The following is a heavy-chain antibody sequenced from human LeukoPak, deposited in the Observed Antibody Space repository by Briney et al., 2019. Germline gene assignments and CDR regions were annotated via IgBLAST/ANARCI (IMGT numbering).Heavy chain of an antibody. CDR3: ARLVGATAIDAFDI. D-gene: IGHD1-26*01. Sequence: SETLSLTCTVSGGSIRTSDYYWSWIRQPPGKGLEWIGYIYYSGSTNYNPSLKSRVTISVDTSKNQFSLKLSSATAADTAVYYCARLVGATAIDAFDIWGQGTMVTVSS. CDR1: GGSIRTSDYY. J-gene: IGHJ3*02. CDR2: IYYSGST. V-gene: IGHV4-61*08.